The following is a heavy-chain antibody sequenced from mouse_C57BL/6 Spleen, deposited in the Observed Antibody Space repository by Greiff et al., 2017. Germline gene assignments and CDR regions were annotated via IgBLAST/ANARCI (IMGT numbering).Heavy chain of an antibody. Sequence: VQLQQSGPELVKPGASVKMSCKASGYTFTDYHMHWVKQSHGKSLEWIGYINPNNGGTSYNQKFKGKATLTVNKSSSTAYMELRSLTSEDSAVYYCARSHYGSSYNYWGQGTTLTVSS. CDR2: INPNNGGT. V-gene: IGHV1-22*01. CDR1: GYTFTDYH. D-gene: IGHD1-1*01. J-gene: IGHJ2*01. CDR3: ARSHYGSSYNY.